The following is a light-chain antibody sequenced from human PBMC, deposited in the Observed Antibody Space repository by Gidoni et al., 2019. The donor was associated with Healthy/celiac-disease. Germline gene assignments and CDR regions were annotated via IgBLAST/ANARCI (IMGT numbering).Light chain of an antibody. CDR2: AAS. CDR1: QSISSY. J-gene: IGKJ3*01. CDR3: QQSYSTS. V-gene: IGKV1-39*01. Sequence: DIQMTQSPSSLSASVGDRVTITCRASQSISSYLNWYQQKPGKAPKLLIYAASSLQSGVPSRFSGSGSGTDFTLTISSLQHEDFATYYCQQSYSTSFGPGTKVDIK.